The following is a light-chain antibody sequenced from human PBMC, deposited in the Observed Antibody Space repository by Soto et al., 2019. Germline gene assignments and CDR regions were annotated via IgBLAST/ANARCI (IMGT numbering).Light chain of an antibody. V-gene: IGKV3-20*01. CDR1: QLVVTSY. CDR3: QQYGSSLST. CDR2: GAS. Sequence: EIVLTQSPGTLSLSPGERATLSCRASQLVVTSYLHWYQHRPGQAPRRLIYGASIRATGIPDRFSGSGSGTDFTLSINRLEPEDFAVYYCQQYGSSLSTFGQGTKVDIK. J-gene: IGKJ1*01.